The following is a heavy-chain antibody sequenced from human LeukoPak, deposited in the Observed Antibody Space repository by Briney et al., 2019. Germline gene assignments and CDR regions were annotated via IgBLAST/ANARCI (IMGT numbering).Heavy chain of an antibody. D-gene: IGHD7-27*01. CDR3: ARKTGGLDY. CDR1: GYTFTSYY. CDR2: INPSGGST. V-gene: IGHV1-46*01. Sequence: GASVKVSCKASGYTFTSYYMYWVRQAPGQGLEWMGIINPSGGSTSYAQKFQGRVTMTRDTSTTTVYMELSSLRSDDTAVYYCARKTGGLDYWGQGTLVTVSS. J-gene: IGHJ4*02.